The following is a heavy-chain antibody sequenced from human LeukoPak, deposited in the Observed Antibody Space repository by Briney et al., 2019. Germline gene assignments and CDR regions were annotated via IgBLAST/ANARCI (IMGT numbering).Heavy chain of an antibody. CDR3: ARVGATRKAYFDY. CDR1: GYTFTGYY. D-gene: IGHD1-26*01. Sequence: ASVKVSCKASGYTFTGYYMHWVRQAPGQGLEWMGWINPNSGGTNYAQKFQGRVTMTRDTSISTAYMELSRLRSDDTAVYYCARVGATRKAYFDYWGQGTLVTVSS. V-gene: IGHV1-2*02. J-gene: IGHJ4*02. CDR2: INPNSGGT.